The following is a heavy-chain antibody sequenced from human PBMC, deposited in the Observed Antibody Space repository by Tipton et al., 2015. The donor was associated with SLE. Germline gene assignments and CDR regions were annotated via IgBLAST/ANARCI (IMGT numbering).Heavy chain of an antibody. CDR1: GYSISSSNW. V-gene: IGHV4-28*03. J-gene: IGHJ3*02. CDR3: AREDIVVVPAAPSKWAFDI. CDR2: IYYSGST. Sequence: TLSLTCDVSGYSISSSNWWGWIRQPPGKGLAWIGYIYYSGSTYYNPTLKSRVTMSVDTSKNQFSLKLSSVTAVDTAVYYCAREDIVVVPAAPSKWAFDIWGQGTMVTVSS. D-gene: IGHD2-2*01.